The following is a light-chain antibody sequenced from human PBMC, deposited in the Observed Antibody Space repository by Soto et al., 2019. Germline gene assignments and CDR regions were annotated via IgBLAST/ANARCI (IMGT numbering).Light chain of an antibody. CDR1: SGDVGAYNF. CDR3: SSYTSSSTLYV. V-gene: IGLV2-14*01. J-gene: IGLJ1*01. CDR2: DVS. Sequence: HSALTQPASVSRSPGQSITISCAGTSGDVGAYNFVSWYQQHPGKAPQLMLYDVSKRPSGVSERFSASKSGNTASLTISGLQAEDDADDYCSSYTSSSTLYVFGTGTKVTVL.